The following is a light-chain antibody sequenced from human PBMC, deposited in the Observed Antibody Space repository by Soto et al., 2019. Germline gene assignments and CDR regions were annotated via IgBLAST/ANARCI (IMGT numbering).Light chain of an antibody. Sequence: QSALAQPRSVSGSPGQSVTISCTGTSSDIGAYNYVSWYQQHPGKAPKVMIYDVTKRPSGVPDRLSGSKSGNTASLIISGLQAEDEADYYCQSYDSGLGGYVIFGGGTKLTVL. V-gene: IGLV2-11*01. CDR2: DVT. CDR3: QSYDSGLGGYVI. CDR1: SSDIGAYNY. J-gene: IGLJ2*01.